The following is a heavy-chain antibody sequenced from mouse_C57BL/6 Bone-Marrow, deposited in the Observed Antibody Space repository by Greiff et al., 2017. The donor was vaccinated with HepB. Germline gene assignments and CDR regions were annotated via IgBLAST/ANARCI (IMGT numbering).Heavy chain of an antibody. CDR3: ARAITTVAMDY. CDR2: INPYNGDT. V-gene: IGHV1-20*01. Sequence: VQLKQSGPELVKPGDSVKISCKASGYSFTGYFMNWVMQSHGKSLEWIGRINPYNGDTFYNQKFKGKATLTVDKSSSTARMELRSLTSEDSAVYYCARAITTVAMDYWGQGTSVTVSS. J-gene: IGHJ4*01. CDR1: GYSFTGYF. D-gene: IGHD1-1*01.